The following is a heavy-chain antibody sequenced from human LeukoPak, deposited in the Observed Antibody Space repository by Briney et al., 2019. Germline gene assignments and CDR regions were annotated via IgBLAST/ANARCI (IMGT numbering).Heavy chain of an antibody. Sequence: ASVKVSCKVSGYTLTELSMHWVRQAPGKGLEWMGGFDPEDGETIYAQKFQGRVTMTEDTSTNTAYMELSSLRSEDTAVYYCARGGDIVVVPAGYAEYFQHWGQGTLVTVSS. CDR2: FDPEDGET. CDR3: ARGGDIVVVPAGYAEYFQH. J-gene: IGHJ1*01. V-gene: IGHV1-24*01. D-gene: IGHD2-2*01. CDR1: GYTLTELS.